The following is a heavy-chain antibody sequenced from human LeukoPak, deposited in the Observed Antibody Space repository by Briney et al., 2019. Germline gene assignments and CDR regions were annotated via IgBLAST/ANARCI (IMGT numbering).Heavy chain of an antibody. CDR2: IKQDGSEK. J-gene: IGHJ4*02. D-gene: IGHD3-16*02. Sequence: PGGSLRLSCAASGFTFSSYWMSWVRQAPGKGLEWVANIKQDGSEKYYVDSVKGRFTISRDNAKNSLYLQMSSLRAEDTAVYYCARLPYDYVWGSYRYYYFDYWGQGTLVTVSS. V-gene: IGHV3-7*01. CDR1: GFTFSSYW. CDR3: ARLPYDYVWGSYRYYYFDY.